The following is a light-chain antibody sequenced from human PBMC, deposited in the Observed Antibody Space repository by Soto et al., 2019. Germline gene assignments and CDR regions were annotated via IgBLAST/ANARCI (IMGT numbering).Light chain of an antibody. CDR2: AAS. Sequence: DIQMTQSPSSLSASVGDRVTITCRASQSISNYLNWYQQKPGTAPKVLIYAASTLQGGVPSRFSGSKSGTDFTLTINSLQPEDFATYYCQQGFSARFTFGPGTKVDI. J-gene: IGKJ3*01. V-gene: IGKV1-39*01. CDR1: QSISNY. CDR3: QQGFSARFT.